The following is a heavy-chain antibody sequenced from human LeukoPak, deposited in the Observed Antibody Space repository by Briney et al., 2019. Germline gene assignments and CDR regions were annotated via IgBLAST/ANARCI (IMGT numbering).Heavy chain of an antibody. CDR3: AKDGGLWVSAHWGDS. J-gene: IGHJ4*02. V-gene: IGHV3-23*01. D-gene: IGHD7-27*01. CDR1: GFTFSSYT. Sequence: GGSLRLSCAASGFTFSSYTMSWVRQAPGKGLEWVSTITTSDGNTYYADSVKGRFTVSRDNSKNTLFLQMNSLRAEDTAVYYCAKDGGLWVSAHWGDSWGRGTLVTVFS. CDR2: ITTSDGNT.